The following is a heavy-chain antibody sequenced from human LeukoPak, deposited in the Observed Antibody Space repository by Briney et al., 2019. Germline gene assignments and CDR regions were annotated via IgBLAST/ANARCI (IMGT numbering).Heavy chain of an antibody. Sequence: ASVKVSCKASGYRFTNYYIHWVRQAPGQGPEWMGVMNPSGGSTTYAQKFQGRVTMTRDTSTSTVYIELSSLGSEDTAVYYCAREGDIALGSGNHKYYGMDVWGKGTTVTVSP. CDR3: AREGDIALGSGNHKYYGMDV. V-gene: IGHV1-46*01. CDR1: GYRFTNYY. D-gene: IGHD3-16*01. CDR2: MNPSGGST. J-gene: IGHJ6*04.